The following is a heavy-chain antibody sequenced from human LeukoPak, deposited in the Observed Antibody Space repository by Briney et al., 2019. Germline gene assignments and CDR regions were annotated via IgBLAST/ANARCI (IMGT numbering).Heavy chain of an antibody. J-gene: IGHJ4*02. V-gene: IGHV3-23*01. CDR1: GFTFSSYA. Sequence: GGSLRLSCAASGFTFSSYAMSWVRQAPGKGLEWVSAISGSGGSTYYADSVKGRFTISRDNSKNTLYLQMNSLRADDTAVYYCAALNYYDSSGYWYWGQGTLVTVSP. CDR3: AALNYYDSSGYWY. D-gene: IGHD3-22*01. CDR2: ISGSGGST.